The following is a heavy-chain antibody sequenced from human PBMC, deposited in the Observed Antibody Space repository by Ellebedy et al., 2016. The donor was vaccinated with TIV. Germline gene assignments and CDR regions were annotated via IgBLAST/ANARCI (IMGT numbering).Heavy chain of an antibody. CDR2: SRDKANSYTT. J-gene: IGHJ6*02. V-gene: IGHV3-72*01. CDR1: GFTFSDHS. Sequence: GESLKISCAASGFTFSDHSMDWVRQAPGKGLEWVGRSRDKANSYTTEYAASVKGRFTISRDDSKNSLYLLMKSPKTEDTAVYFCVSNLYCSSTSCTDYYFYAMDVWGQGTTVTVSS. D-gene: IGHD2-2*01. CDR3: VSNLYCSSTSCTDYYFYAMDV.